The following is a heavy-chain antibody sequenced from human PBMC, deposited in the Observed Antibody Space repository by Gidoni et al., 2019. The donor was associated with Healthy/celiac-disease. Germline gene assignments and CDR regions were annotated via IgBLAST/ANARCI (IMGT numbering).Heavy chain of an antibody. CDR2: IYYSGST. V-gene: IGHV4-59*01. Sequence: QVQLQESGPGLVKPSETLSLTCTVSGCSISSYYWSWIRQPPGKGLEWIGYIYYSGSTNYNPSLKSRVTISVDTSKNQFSLKLSSVTAADTAVYYCAREREGDIDYWGQGTLVTVSS. D-gene: IGHD2-21*01. CDR1: GCSISSYY. CDR3: AREREGDIDY. J-gene: IGHJ4*02.